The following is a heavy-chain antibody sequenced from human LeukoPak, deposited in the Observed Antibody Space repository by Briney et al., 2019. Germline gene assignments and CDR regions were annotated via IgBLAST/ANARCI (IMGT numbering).Heavy chain of an antibody. D-gene: IGHD5-12*01. V-gene: IGHV1-18*01. CDR2: ISAYNGAT. J-gene: IGHJ4*02. Sequence: GASVKVSCKASGDTFTSYGFTWVRQAPGQGLEWMGWISAYNGATDYARILQGRVTMTAETSTSTVSMELRSLTSDDTAVYYCARCWSYDRGYCDYWGQGILVTVSS. CDR3: ARCWSYDRGYCDY. CDR1: GDTFTSYG.